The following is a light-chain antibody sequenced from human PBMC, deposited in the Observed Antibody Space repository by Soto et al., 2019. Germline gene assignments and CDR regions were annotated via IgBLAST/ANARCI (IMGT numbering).Light chain of an antibody. CDR2: TYN. CDR3: AAWDDSLSGVV. CDR1: ASNIGTNP. V-gene: IGLV1-47*02. Sequence: QSVLTQPPSTSGTPGQRVTISCSGSASNIGTNPVYWYQQLPGTAPRLLIYTYNQWSSGVPDRFSGSKSDTSASLAISGLQSDDEAEYYCAAWDDSLSGVVFGGGTKLTVL. J-gene: IGLJ2*01.